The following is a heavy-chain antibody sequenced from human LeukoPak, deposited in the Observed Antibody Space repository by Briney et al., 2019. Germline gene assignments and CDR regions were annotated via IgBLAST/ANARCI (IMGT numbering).Heavy chain of an antibody. CDR3: AREEGAYGGSNWFDP. CDR1: GFTFSSYW. J-gene: IGHJ5*02. V-gene: IGHV3-74*01. D-gene: IGHD4-23*01. Sequence: GGSMRLSCAPAGFTFSSYWTHWVRPAAGKGXXXXXXSKSDGSSTSYADSVKGRFNISRDNAKSTLYLQMNSLRAEDTAVYYCAREEGAYGGSNWFDPWGQGTLVTVSS. CDR2: SKSDGSST.